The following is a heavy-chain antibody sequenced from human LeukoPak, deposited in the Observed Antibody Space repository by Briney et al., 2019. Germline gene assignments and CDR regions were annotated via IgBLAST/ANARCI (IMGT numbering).Heavy chain of an antibody. D-gene: IGHD3-3*01. Sequence: ASVKVSCKXSGGTFSSYTISWVRQAPGQGLEWMGRIIPILGIANYAQKFQGRVTITADKSTSTAYMELSSLRSEDTAVYYCARRYYDFWSGYFSLWGQGTLVTVSS. J-gene: IGHJ4*02. V-gene: IGHV1-69*02. CDR2: IIPILGIA. CDR3: ARRYYDFWSGYFSL. CDR1: GGTFSSYT.